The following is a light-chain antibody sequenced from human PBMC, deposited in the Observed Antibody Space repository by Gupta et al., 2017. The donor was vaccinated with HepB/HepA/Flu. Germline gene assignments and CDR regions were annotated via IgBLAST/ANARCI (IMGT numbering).Light chain of an antibody. CDR2: QDS. Sequence: SYELIPPPPVSVSPGQTATFTCSGDKLGEKFANWYQQRPGQSPGLVIYQDSKRPSGIPERLSGANSGNTATLTIRGTQAMDEAYYYGQAWDSYNLVFGGGTKLTVL. CDR3: QAWDSYNLV. CDR1: KLGEKF. V-gene: IGLV3-1*01. J-gene: IGLJ2*01.